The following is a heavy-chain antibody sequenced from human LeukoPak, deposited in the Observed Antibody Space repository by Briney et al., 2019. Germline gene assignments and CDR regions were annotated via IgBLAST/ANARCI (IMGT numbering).Heavy chain of an antibody. D-gene: IGHD2-2*01. J-gene: IGHJ3*01. CDR1: GYTFTDYY. Sequence: ASVMVSCKASGYTFTDYYIHWVRQAPGQGLEWMGWINPKSGGTDSAQKFQGRVTMTRDTSISSAYVELSRLSSDDTALYYCARGDCSGATCYDLFDVWGQGTKVTVSS. V-gene: IGHV1-2*02. CDR3: ARGDCSGATCYDLFDV. CDR2: INPKSGGT.